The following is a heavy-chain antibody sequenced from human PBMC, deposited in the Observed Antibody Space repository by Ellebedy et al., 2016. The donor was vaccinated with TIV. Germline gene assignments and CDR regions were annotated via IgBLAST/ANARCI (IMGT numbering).Heavy chain of an antibody. CDR2: ISKNSGSV. D-gene: IGHD3-10*01. V-gene: IGHV3-9*01. CDR1: GFKFGDYY. CDR3: ARSYYGSGSPDY. J-gene: IGHJ4*02. Sequence: SLMISCAASGFKFGDYYMYWVRPAPGKGLEWVSGISKNSGSVGYADPVKGRFTISRDNAKNSLSLQMNSLRGEDTALYYCARSYYGSGSPDYWGQGTLVTVSS.